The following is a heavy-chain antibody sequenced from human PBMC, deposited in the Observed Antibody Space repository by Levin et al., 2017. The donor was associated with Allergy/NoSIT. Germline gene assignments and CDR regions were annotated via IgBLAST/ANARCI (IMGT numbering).Heavy chain of an antibody. CDR2: IYYSGST. V-gene: IGHV4-59*01. D-gene: IGHD3-3*01. J-gene: IGHJ6*02. Sequence: SETLSLTCTVSGGSISSYYWSWIRQPPGKGLEWIGYIYYSGSTNYNPSLKSRVTISVDTSKNQFSLKLSSVTAADTAVYYCAAHTIFEVVFEQIWGQGTTVTVSS. CDR1: GGSISSYY. CDR3: AAHTIFEVVFEQI.